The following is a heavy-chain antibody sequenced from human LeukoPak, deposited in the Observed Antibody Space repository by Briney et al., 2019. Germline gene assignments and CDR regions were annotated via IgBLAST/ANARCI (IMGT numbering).Heavy chain of an antibody. V-gene: IGHV3-7*04. D-gene: IGHD6-19*01. J-gene: IGHJ3*02. CDR1: GFTFSSYW. CDR2: IKQDGSEK. CDR3: ARAREWLVPHAFDI. Sequence: GGSLRLSCAASGFTFSSYWMSWVRQAPGKGLEWVANIKQDGSEKYYVDSVKGRFTISRDNAKNSLYLQMNSLGAEDTAVYYCARAREWLVPHAFDIWGQGTMVTVSS.